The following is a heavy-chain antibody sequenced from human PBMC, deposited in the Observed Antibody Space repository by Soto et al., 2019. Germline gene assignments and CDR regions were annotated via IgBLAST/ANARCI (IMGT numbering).Heavy chain of an antibody. J-gene: IGHJ4*02. V-gene: IGHV4-61*01. CDR3: AREIRGYSRAFDF. CDR2: IYYNGST. Sequence: PSETLSLTCTVSGDSVSSGIYYWTWVRQPPGKGLEWIGYIYYNGSTNYNPSLQSRVTISIDTSKNQFSLKLTSVTAADTAFYYCAREIRGYSRAFDFWGQGTLVTVSS. D-gene: IGHD5-18*01. CDR1: GDSVSSGIYY.